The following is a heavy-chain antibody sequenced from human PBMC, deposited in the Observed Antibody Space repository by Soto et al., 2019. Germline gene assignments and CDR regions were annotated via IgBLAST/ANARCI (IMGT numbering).Heavy chain of an antibody. CDR1: GYTFTSYA. Sequence: ASVKVSCKASGYTFTSYAMHWVRQAPGQRLEWMGWINAGNGNTKYSQKFQGRVTITRDTSVSTAYMELSSLRSEDTAVYYCARRGPLSSSGYYPLYWGQGTLVTVSS. D-gene: IGHD3-22*01. J-gene: IGHJ4*02. V-gene: IGHV1-3*01. CDR2: INAGNGNT. CDR3: ARRGPLSSSGYYPLY.